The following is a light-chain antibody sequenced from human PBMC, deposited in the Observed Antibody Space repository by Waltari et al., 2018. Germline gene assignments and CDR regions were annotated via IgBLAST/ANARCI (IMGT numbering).Light chain of an antibody. Sequence: QSVLTQPPSVSAAPGQKVTISCSGSSSNIGKNYVSWYQQLSGTAPKLLIYENSKRPSGIPDRFSGSESGTSATLGITGLQTGDEADYYCGTWDTSLSAGFYVFGTGTKVTVL. CDR1: SSNIGKNY. CDR3: GTWDTSLSAGFYV. CDR2: ENS. J-gene: IGLJ1*01. V-gene: IGLV1-51*02.